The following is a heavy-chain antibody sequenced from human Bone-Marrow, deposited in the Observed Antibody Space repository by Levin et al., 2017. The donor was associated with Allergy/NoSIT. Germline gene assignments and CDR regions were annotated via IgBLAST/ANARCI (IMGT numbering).Heavy chain of an antibody. Sequence: SCAASGFTFSSYAMHWVRQAPGKGLEWVAVISYDGSNKYYADSVKGRFTISRDNSKNTLYLQMNSLRAEDTAVYYCARAPYSSSWRGRSAFDIWGQGTMVTVSS. D-gene: IGHD6-13*01. V-gene: IGHV3-30-3*01. CDR3: ARAPYSSSWRGRSAFDI. J-gene: IGHJ3*02. CDR2: ISYDGSNK. CDR1: GFTFSSYA.